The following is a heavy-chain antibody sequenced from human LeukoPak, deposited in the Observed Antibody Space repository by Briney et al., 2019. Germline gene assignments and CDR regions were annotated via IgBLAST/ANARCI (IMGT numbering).Heavy chain of an antibody. J-gene: IGHJ4*02. Sequence: SETLSLTCAVYGGSFSGYYWSWIRQPPGKGLEWIGEINHSGSTNYNPSLKSRVTISVDTSKNQFSLKLSSVTAADTAVYYCARAYYYDSSSYYYGHEKFDYWGQGILVTVSS. V-gene: IGHV4-34*01. CDR2: INHSGST. CDR1: GGSFSGYY. D-gene: IGHD3-22*01. CDR3: ARAYYYDSSSYYYGHEKFDY.